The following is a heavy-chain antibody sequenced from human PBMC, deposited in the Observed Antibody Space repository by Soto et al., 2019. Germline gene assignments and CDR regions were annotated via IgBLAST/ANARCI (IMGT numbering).Heavy chain of an antibody. D-gene: IGHD6-19*01. J-gene: IGHJ3*02. CDR2: IYYSGST. CDR1: GGSISSYY. CDR3: ARHVRGVAGSDAFDI. Sequence: SETLSLTCTVSGGSISSYYWSWIRQPPGKGLEWIGYIYYSGSTNYNPSLKSRVTISVDTSKNQFSLKLSSVTAADTAVYYCARHVRGVAGSDAFDIWGQGTMVTVPS. V-gene: IGHV4-59*08.